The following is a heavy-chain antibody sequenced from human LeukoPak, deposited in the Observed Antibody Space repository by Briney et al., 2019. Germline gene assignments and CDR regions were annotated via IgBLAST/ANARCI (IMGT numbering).Heavy chain of an antibody. J-gene: IGHJ4*02. CDR2: ISAYKGNT. CDR3: ARDGAYSSSWYYFDY. V-gene: IGHV1-18*01. Sequence: ASVKVSCKASGYTFTSYGISWVRQAPGQGLAGMGWISAYKGNTNHAQKLQGRVTMTTDTSTSTAYMELRSLRSNDTAVYYCARDGAYSSSWYYFDYWGQGTLVTVSS. CDR1: GYTFTSYG. D-gene: IGHD6-13*01.